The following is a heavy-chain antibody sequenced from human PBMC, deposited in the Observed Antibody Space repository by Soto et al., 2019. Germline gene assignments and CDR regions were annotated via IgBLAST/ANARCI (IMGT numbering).Heavy chain of an antibody. D-gene: IGHD3-3*01. CDR2: IDYSGST. CDR1: GGSVSSRTYY. J-gene: IGHJ6*02. V-gene: IGHV4-39*01. CDR3: ASVPYYDFWSGSRSPSYYYYGIDV. Sequence: SETLSLTCTVSGGSVSSRTYYWAWIRQSPAKGLEWIGNIDYSGSTYDNPSLKSRVIMSVDTSRNQFSLKLSSVTAADTAVYYCASVPYYDFWSGSRSPSYYYYGIDVWGQGTTVTVSS.